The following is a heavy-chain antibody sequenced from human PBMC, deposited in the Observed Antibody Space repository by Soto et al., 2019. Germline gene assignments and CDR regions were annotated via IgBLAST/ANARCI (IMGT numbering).Heavy chain of an antibody. CDR1: GGSISSYY. J-gene: IGHJ6*03. CDR3: AGRYCSGGSCYSRVLNHYYYYMDV. V-gene: IGHV4-59*01. D-gene: IGHD2-15*01. Sequence: SETLSLTCTVSGGSISSYYWSWIRQPPGKGLEWIGYIYYSGSTNYNPSLKSRVTISVDTSKNQFSLKLSSVTAADTAVYYCAGRYCSGGSCYSRVLNHYYYYMDVWGKGTTVTVSS. CDR2: IYYSGST.